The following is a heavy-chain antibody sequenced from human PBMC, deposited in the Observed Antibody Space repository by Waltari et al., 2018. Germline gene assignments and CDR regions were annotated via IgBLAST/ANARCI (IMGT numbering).Heavy chain of an antibody. J-gene: IGHJ4*02. CDR2: IDPSDSYT. Sequence: DVQLVQSGAELKKPGESLRISCKASGYIFTTYWISWARQLPGKGLEWMGRIDPSDSYTYFSPSFQCHVTFSAAKSINTAYLQWTGLKASDTAMYYCAMHGRIVDRQFAFWGQGTLVTVSS. V-gene: IGHV5-10-1*03. D-gene: IGHD1-26*01. CDR1: GYIFTTYW. CDR3: AMHGRIVDRQFAF.